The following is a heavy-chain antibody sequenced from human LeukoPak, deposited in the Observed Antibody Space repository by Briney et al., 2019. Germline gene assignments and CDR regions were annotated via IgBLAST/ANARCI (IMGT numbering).Heavy chain of an antibody. J-gene: IGHJ4*02. V-gene: IGHV4-59*01. CDR3: ARAGRGVLSNFDY. CDR1: GGSISTYC. CDR2: IYYSGST. D-gene: IGHD4/OR15-4a*01. Sequence: SETLSLTCTVSGGSISTYCWSWIRQPPGKGLEWIGYIYYSGSTNYNPSLKSRVTISVDTSKNQFSLKLSSVTAADTAVYYCARAGRGVLSNFDYWGQGTLVTVSS.